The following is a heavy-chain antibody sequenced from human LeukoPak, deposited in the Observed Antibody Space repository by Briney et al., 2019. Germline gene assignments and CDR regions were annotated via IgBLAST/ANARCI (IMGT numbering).Heavy chain of an antibody. V-gene: IGHV1-46*01. Sequence: ASVKVSCKASGYTFSNNWMHWVRQAPGQGLEWVGIINPNGGYTAYAQKFQGRVTLTRDMSTTSVYMELTSLRSEDTAVYYCARDHSGKWDLLSGWWFDPWGQGTLVTVSS. CDR1: GYTFSNNW. J-gene: IGHJ5*02. D-gene: IGHD1-26*01. CDR3: ARDHSGKWDLLSGWWFDP. CDR2: INPNGGYT.